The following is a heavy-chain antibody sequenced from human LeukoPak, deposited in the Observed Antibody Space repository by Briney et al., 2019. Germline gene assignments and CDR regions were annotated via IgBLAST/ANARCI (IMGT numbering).Heavy chain of an antibody. CDR2: IYYSGST. CDR3: ASLPAQTYYYDSSGYSDY. J-gene: IGHJ4*02. V-gene: IGHV4-59*12. CDR1: GGSISSYY. Sequence: SETLSLTCTVSGGSISSYYWSWIRQPPGKGLEWIGYIYYSGSTNYNPSLKSRVTISVDTSENQFSLKLSSVTAADTAVYYCASLPAQTYYYDSSGYSDYWGQGTLVTVSS. D-gene: IGHD3-22*01.